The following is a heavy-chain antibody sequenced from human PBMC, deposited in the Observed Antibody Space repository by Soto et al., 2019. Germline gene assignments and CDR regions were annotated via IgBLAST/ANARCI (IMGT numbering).Heavy chain of an antibody. CDR2: INHSGNT. J-gene: IGHJ4*02. CDR1: GGSFSGYY. CDR3: AGQSYEGRGYYYAY. V-gene: IGHV4-34*01. D-gene: IGHD3-22*01. Sequence: SETLSLTCAVYGGSFSGYYWSWIRQPPGKGLEWIGEINHSGNTNYNPSLKSRVTISVDTSKSHPSLKLSSVTAADTAVYYCAGQSYEGRGYYYAYWGQGTLVTVSS.